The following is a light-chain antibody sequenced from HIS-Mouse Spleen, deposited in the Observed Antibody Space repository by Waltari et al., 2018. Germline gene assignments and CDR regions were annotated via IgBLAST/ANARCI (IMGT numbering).Light chain of an antibody. CDR1: NIGSKS. Sequence: SYVLTQPPSVSVAPGQTARITCGGNNIGSKSVHWYQQKPGLAPVLVVYDDSDRPSGTPERFSGSNSGNTATLTISRVEAGDEADYYCQVWDSSSDRVFGTGTKVTVL. CDR3: QVWDSSSDRV. J-gene: IGLJ1*01. V-gene: IGLV3-21*02. CDR2: DDS.